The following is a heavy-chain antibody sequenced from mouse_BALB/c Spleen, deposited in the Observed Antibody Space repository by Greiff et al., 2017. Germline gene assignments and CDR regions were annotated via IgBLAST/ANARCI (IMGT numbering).Heavy chain of an antibody. J-gene: IGHJ2*01. CDR3: ASGATVVRSFCCFDY. D-gene: IGHD1-1*01. V-gene: IGHV1S34*01. Sequence: LVKPGASVKISCKASGYSFTGYYMHWVKQSHGKSLEWIGYISCYNGATRYNQKFKGKATFTVDTSSSTAYMQFNSLTSEDSAVYDCASGATVVRSFCCFDYWGQGTTLTVSS. CDR2: ISCYNGAT. CDR1: GYSFTGYY.